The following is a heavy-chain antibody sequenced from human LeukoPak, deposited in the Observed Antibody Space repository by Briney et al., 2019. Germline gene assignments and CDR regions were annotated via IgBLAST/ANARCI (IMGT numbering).Heavy chain of an antibody. D-gene: IGHD5-18*01. CDR2: ISAYNGNT. CDR3: ARGRKYTSGYRVTELGSGYSDY. CDR1: RYTLHSYG. J-gene: IGHJ4*02. Sequence: AVTVSCKDSRYTLHSYGTSLLRQAPAQGREGIGLISAYNGNTNYEQNLQGRVTMTTDTSTSTAYMELRSLRSDDTDVYYCARGRKYTSGYRVTELGSGYSDYWGQGTLVTVSS. V-gene: IGHV1-18*01.